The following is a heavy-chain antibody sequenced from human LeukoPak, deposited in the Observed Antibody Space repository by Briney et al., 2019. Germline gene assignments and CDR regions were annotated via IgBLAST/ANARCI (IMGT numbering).Heavy chain of an antibody. J-gene: IGHJ4*02. CDR2: ISGSGGST. Sequence: GGSLRLSCAASGFTFSSYAMSWVRQAPGKGLEWVSAISGSGGSTYYADSVKGRFNISRDNSKNTLYLQMNSLRAEDTAVYYCARSQMSVPAADLDYWGQGTLVTVSS. D-gene: IGHD2-2*01. V-gene: IGHV3-23*01. CDR1: GFTFSSYA. CDR3: ARSQMSVPAADLDY.